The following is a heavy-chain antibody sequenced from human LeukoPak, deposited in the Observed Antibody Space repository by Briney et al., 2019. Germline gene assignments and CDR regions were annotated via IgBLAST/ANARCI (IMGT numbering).Heavy chain of an antibody. CDR1: GFIFSSHS. V-gene: IGHV3-21*01. CDR2: ISSSSSFI. CDR3: ARVEYSYGTPHYMDV. J-gene: IGHJ6*03. Sequence: GGSLRLSCAASGFIFSSHSMNWVRQAPGKGLEWVASISSSSSFIFYGDSVKGRFTISRDNGKKSLYLQMNSLRAEDTAVYYCARVEYSYGTPHYMDVWGKGTTVTVSS. D-gene: IGHD5-18*01.